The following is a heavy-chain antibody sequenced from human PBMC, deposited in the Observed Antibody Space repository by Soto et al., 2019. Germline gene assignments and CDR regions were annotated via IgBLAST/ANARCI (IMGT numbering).Heavy chain of an antibody. Sequence: PSETLSLTCTVSGGSISSSSYYWGWIRQPPGKGLEWIGSIYYSGSTYYNPSLKSRVTISVDTSKNQFSLKLSSVTAADTAVYYCARQTLRITIFGVVNNFDYWGQGTLVTVSS. D-gene: IGHD3-3*01. CDR3: ARQTLRITIFGVVNNFDY. CDR1: GGSISSSSYY. V-gene: IGHV4-39*01. CDR2: IYYSGST. J-gene: IGHJ4*02.